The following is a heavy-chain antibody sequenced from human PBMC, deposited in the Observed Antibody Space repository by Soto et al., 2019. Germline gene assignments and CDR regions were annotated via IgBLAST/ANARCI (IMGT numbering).Heavy chain of an antibody. CDR3: ARVERGTATTVVDACDI. CDR1: GGSVNSGNYY. CDR2: MSDSGGT. D-gene: IGHD1-1*01. V-gene: IGHV4-34*01. Sequence: QVQLQQWGAGLLKPSETLSLTCAVYGGSVNSGNYYWSWIRQPPGKGLERIGEMSDSGGTHVNPSLKRRVTISVDTSQNQFSRKKSSGTAADTALYYCARVERGTATTVVDACDIWGPGTLVTVSS. J-gene: IGHJ3*02.